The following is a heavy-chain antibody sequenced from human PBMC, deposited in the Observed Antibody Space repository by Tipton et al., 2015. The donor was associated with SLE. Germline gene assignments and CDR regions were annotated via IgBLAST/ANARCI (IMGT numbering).Heavy chain of an antibody. D-gene: IGHD1-14*01. CDR2: IWYDGSNK. Sequence: SLRLSCAASGFTFSTSGMHWVRQTPGKGLEWVAVIWYDGSNKYYADSVKGRFTVSRDTSKNTLYLQMNSLRGEDTAVYYCAKGITDFDYWGQGALVTVSS. CDR1: GFTFSTSG. J-gene: IGHJ4*02. CDR3: AKGITDFDY. V-gene: IGHV3-33*06.